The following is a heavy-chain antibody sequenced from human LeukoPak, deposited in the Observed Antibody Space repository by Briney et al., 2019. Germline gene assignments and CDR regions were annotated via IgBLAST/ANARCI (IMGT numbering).Heavy chain of an antibody. D-gene: IGHD5-24*01. CDR1: GYTFTSYG. CDR3: ARLGARDGYNLY. V-gene: IGHV1-18*01. Sequence: ASVKVSCKASGYTFTSYGISWMRQAPGQGLEWMGWISAYNGNTNYAQKLQGRATMTTDTSTSTAYMELRSLRSDDTAVYYCARLGARDGYNLYWGQGTLVTVSS. J-gene: IGHJ4*02. CDR2: ISAYNGNT.